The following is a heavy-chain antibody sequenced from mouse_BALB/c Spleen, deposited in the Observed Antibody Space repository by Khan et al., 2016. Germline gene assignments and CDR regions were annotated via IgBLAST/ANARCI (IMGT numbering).Heavy chain of an antibody. CDR1: GYAFTSYN. D-gene: IGHD2-4*01. CDR3: ARSDDYNEYYAMDY. J-gene: IGHJ4*01. V-gene: IGHV1S135*01. Sequence: VQLQQSGPELVKPGASVKVSCKASGYAFTSYNMYWVKQSHGKSLEWIGYIDPYNGATSYNQKFKGKATLTVDRSSSTAYMHLNSLTSEDSAVYYGARSDDYNEYYAMDYWGQGTSVTVSS. CDR2: IDPYNGAT.